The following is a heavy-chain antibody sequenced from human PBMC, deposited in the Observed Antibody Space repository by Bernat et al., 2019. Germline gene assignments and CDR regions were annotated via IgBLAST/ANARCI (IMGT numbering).Heavy chain of an antibody. CDR2: ISSSSSST. Sequence: QVQLVESGGGLVKPGGSLRLSCAASGFTFSDYYMSWIRQAPGKGLDWVSYISSSSSSTNYADPVKGRFTIPRGNSKNSLYRQMSSLRTEDTALYYCAEDIGSSSWSYYYYGMDVWGQGTTVTVSS. J-gene: IGHJ6*02. CDR3: AEDIGSSSWSYYYYGMDV. D-gene: IGHD6-13*01. V-gene: IGHV3-11*05. CDR1: GFTFSDYY.